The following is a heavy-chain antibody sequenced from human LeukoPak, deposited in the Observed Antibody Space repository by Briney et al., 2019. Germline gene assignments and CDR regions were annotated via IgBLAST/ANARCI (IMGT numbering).Heavy chain of an antibody. J-gene: IGHJ4*02. CDR2: IYYSGST. CDR3: ARSLGYSYGWDY. D-gene: IGHD5-18*01. V-gene: IGHV4-59*08. Sequence: SETLSLTCTVSGGSISSYYWSWIRQPPGKGLEWIGYIYYSGSTYYNPSLKSRVTISVDTSKNQFSLKLSSVTAADTAVYYCARSLGYSYGWDYWGQGTLVTVSS. CDR1: GGSISSYY.